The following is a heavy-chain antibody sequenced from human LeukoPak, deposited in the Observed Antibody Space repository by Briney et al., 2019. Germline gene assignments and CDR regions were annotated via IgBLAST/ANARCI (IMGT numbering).Heavy chain of an antibody. Sequence: ASVKVSCKASGYTFTDYYIHWVRQAPGQGLEWMGWVKPNSGGTNYAQKVHGRVTMTRDTSISTAYMELSRLTSDDTAVYYCARVGYSSAWSNFDYWGQGTLVTVSS. CDR3: ARVGYSSAWSNFDY. V-gene: IGHV1-2*02. CDR2: VKPNSGGT. CDR1: GYTFTDYY. J-gene: IGHJ4*02. D-gene: IGHD6-19*01.